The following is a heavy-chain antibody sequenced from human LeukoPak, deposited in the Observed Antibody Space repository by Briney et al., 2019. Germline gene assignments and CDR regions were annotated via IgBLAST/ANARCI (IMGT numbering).Heavy chain of an antibody. Sequence: GGSLRLSCGASGFTFSSNAMSWVRQAPGKGLEWVSSISDSSGNTYHADSVRGRFTISRDNSKNTLYLQMNSLRAEDAAVYFCAKAPVTSCRGAYCYPFDSWGQGTLVTVSS. D-gene: IGHD2-21*01. CDR1: GFTFSSNA. CDR3: AKAPVTSCRGAYCYPFDS. CDR2: ISDSSGNT. V-gene: IGHV3-23*01. J-gene: IGHJ4*02.